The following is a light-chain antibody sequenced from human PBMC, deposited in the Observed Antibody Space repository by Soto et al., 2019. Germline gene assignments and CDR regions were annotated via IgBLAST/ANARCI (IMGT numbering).Light chain of an antibody. CDR2: DVS. CDR1: SSDVGGYNY. V-gene: IGLV2-11*01. CDR3: CSYAGSYTSSVV. J-gene: IGLJ2*01. Sequence: ALTQPRSVSGSPGQSVTISCTGTSSDVGGYNYVSWYQQHPGKAPKLMIYDVSKRPSGVPDRFSGSKSGNTASLTISGLQAEDEADYYCCSYAGSYTSSVVFGGGTKVTVL.